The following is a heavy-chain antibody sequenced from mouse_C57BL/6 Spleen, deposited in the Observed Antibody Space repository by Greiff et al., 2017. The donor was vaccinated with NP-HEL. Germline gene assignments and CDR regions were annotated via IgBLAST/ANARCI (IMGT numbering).Heavy chain of an antibody. Sequence: QVQLQQPGAELVKPGASVKLSCKASGYTFTSYWMHWVKQRPGQGLEWIGMIHPNSGSTNYNEKFKSKATLTVDKSSSTAYMQLSSLTSEDSAVYYCARRGGSSQYYFDYWGKGTTLTVSS. D-gene: IGHD1-1*01. CDR1: GYTFTSYW. J-gene: IGHJ2*01. V-gene: IGHV1-64*01. CDR2: IHPNSGST. CDR3: ARRGGSSQYYFDY.